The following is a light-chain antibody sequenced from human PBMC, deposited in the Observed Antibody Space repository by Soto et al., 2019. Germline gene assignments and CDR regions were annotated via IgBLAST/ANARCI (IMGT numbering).Light chain of an antibody. CDR3: QQYNDWTPPLT. Sequence: EIGMTQSPATLSVSPGVRATLSCRASQSVSSNLSWYQHKPGHAPRLLIYGASTRATGIPARFSGSGSGTVFAVTISSLQAEDCAVYYCQQYNDWTPPLTFGGGTKVEIK. CDR1: QSVSSN. V-gene: IGKV3-15*01. J-gene: IGKJ4*01. CDR2: GAS.